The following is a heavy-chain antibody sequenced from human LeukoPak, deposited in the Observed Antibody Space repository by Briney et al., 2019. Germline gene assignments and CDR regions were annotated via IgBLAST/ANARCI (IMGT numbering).Heavy chain of an antibody. CDR1: GGSISSGGYS. J-gene: IGHJ3*02. CDR2: IYYSGST. V-gene: IGHV4-30-4*07. CDR3: ARSGIDYYDSSGTYKVLDAFDI. Sequence: PSQTLSLTCAVSGGSISSGGYSWSWIRQPPGKGLEWIGYIYYSGSTNYNPSLKSRVTISVDTSKNQFSLKLSSVTAADTAVYYCARSGIDYYDSSGTYKVLDAFDIWGQGTMVTVSS. D-gene: IGHD3-22*01.